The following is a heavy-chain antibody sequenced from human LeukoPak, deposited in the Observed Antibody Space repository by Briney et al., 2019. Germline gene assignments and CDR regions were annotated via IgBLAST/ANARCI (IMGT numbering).Heavy chain of an antibody. D-gene: IGHD4-17*01. CDR2: ISYDGSNK. CDR1: GFTFSSYA. Sequence: GGSLRLSCAASGFTFSSYAMHWVRQAPDKGLEWVAVISYDGSNKYYADSVKGRFTISRDNSKNTLYLQMNSLRAEDTAVYYCARGSYGDYARFDYWGQGTLVTVSS. V-gene: IGHV3-30*04. J-gene: IGHJ4*02. CDR3: ARGSYGDYARFDY.